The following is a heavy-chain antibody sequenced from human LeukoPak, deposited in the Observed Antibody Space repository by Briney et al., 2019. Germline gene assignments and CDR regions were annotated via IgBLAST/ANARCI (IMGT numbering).Heavy chain of an antibody. CDR2: ISSRGSTI. Sequence: HTGGSLRLSCAASGFTFSSYEMNWVRQAPGKGLEWVSYISSRGSTIYYADSVKGRFTISRDNAKNSLYLQMNSLRAEDTAVYYCASLFIIRYSGYGDFDYWGQGTLVTVSS. CDR3: ASLFIIRYSGYGDFDY. V-gene: IGHV3-48*03. CDR1: GFTFSSYE. J-gene: IGHJ4*02. D-gene: IGHD5-12*01.